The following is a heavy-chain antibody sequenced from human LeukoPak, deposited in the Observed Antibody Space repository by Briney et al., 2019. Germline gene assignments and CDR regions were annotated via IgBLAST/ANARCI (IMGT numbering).Heavy chain of an antibody. V-gene: IGHV3-23*01. D-gene: IGHD3-9*01. CDR1: GFTFSSYV. CDR3: AKDYDILTAPFDY. Sequence: GGSLRLSCAASGFTFSSYVMSWVRQAPGKGLEWVSAISGSGGSTYYADSVKGRFTISRDNSKKTLYLQMNSLRAEDTAVYYCAKDYDILTAPFDYWGQGTLVTVSS. J-gene: IGHJ4*02. CDR2: ISGSGGST.